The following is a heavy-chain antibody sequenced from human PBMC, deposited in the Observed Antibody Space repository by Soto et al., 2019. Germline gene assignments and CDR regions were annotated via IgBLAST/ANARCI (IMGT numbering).Heavy chain of an antibody. CDR2: FDPEDGET. Sequence: ASVKVSCKASGYTFSSYGISWVRQAPGKGLEWMGGFDPEDGETIYAQKFQGRVTMTEDTSTDTAYMELSSLRSEDTAVYYCAHYGSGSSRTPYYYYGMDVWGQGTTVTVSS. CDR3: AHYGSGSSRTPYYYYGMDV. J-gene: IGHJ6*02. D-gene: IGHD3-10*01. CDR1: GYTFSSYG. V-gene: IGHV1-24*01.